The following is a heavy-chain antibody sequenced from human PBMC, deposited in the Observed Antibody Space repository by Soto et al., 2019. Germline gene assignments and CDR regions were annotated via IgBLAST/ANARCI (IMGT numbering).Heavy chain of an antibody. D-gene: IGHD6-6*01. Sequence: QLQLQESGPGLVKPSETLSLTCTVSGGSISSSSYYWGWMRQPPGKGLEWIGSIYYSGSTSDNPSLKSRVTISVDTSKNQFSLKLSSVTAADTAVYYCARRGYSSSTLTWGQGTLVNVSS. CDR1: GGSISSSSYY. CDR2: IYYSGST. J-gene: IGHJ4*02. CDR3: ARRGYSSSTLT. V-gene: IGHV4-39*01.